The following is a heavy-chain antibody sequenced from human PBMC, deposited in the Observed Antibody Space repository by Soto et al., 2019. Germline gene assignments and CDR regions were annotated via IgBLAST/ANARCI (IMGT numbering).Heavy chain of an antibody. Sequence: QVLLQESGPGLVKPSETLSLTCSISGDSITASGASTSSFYWSWIRQTPEKGLEWIGNMYYRGRTTSNTLLKSRFTIGLDLSKNHLSLQVTSVTAADTAIYYCARDRGYLDYSWGTYRSRGYFENWGQGTLVTVSP. CDR1: ASGASTSSFY. CDR2: MYYRGRT. D-gene: IGHD3-16*02. V-gene: IGHV4-61*03. CDR3: ARDRGYLDYSWGTYRSRGYFEN. J-gene: IGHJ4*02.